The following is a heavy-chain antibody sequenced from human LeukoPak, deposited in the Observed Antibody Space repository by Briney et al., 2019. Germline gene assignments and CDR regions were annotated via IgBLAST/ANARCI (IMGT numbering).Heavy chain of an antibody. V-gene: IGHV3-23*01. CDR1: GFPFNTQD. CDR2: IHADGVGT. D-gene: IGHD6-19*01. Sequence: GGPLRLPCAASGFPFNTQDMRWVRQAPGGGLEWVSSIHADGVGTFYADSVRGRFTISRDNSKNTLDLQMNSLRVEDTAVYYCGKGRVSEWGQGTLVTVSS. J-gene: IGHJ4*02. CDR3: GKGRVSE.